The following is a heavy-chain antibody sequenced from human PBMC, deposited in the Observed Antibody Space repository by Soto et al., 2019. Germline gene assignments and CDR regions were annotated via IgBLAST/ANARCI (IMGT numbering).Heavy chain of an antibody. V-gene: IGHV3-33*01. J-gene: IGHJ4*02. CDR1: GFSFSSYG. CDR2: IWFDGNGK. D-gene: IGHD4-17*01. CDR3: ARDRGPTTVTRVDF. Sequence: QVQLVESGGGVVQPGRSLRLSCAASGFSFSSYGMHWVRQAPGKGLEWVAVIWFDGNGKFYADSVRDRFTISRDNSNNTLSLQMNSLRDEDTAVYYWARDRGPTTVTRVDFWGQGTLVTVSS.